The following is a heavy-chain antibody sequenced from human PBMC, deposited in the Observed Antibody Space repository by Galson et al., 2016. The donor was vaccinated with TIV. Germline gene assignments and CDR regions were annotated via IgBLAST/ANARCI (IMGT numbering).Heavy chain of an antibody. Sequence: SVKVSCKASGYTFSKYGISWVRRAPGQGLEWMGWISGHSGNTDYARKFQGRLVTTTDTSTGTAFMEVRSLTSDDTAVYYCARDRGSMTMILVVDYYYGMDVWGQGTTVTVSS. CDR2: ISGHSGNT. CDR3: ARDRGSMTMILVVDYYYGMDV. V-gene: IGHV1-18*04. D-gene: IGHD3-22*01. CDR1: GYTFSKYG. J-gene: IGHJ6*02.